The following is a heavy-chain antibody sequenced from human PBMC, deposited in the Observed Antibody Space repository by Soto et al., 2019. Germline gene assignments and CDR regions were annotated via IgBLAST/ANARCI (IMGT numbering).Heavy chain of an antibody. CDR3: ARDRGDGYNGGFDY. J-gene: IGHJ4*02. Sequence: QLQLQESGSGLVKPSQTLSLTCAVSGGSISSGGYSWSWIRQPPGKGLEWIGYIYHSGSTYYNPSLTSRVTISVDRSKNQFSLKLSSVTAADTAVYYCARDRGDGYNGGFDYWGQGTLVTVSS. CDR1: GGSISSGGYS. V-gene: IGHV4-30-2*01. D-gene: IGHD3-10*01. CDR2: IYHSGST.